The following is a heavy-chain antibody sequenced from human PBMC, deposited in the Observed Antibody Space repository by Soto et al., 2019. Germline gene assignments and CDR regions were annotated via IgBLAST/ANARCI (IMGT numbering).Heavy chain of an antibody. CDR2: TYYRSKWYN. D-gene: IGHD6-19*01. CDR3: ARDEVAVAANYYYYYGMDV. J-gene: IGHJ6*02. CDR1: GDSVSSNSAA. Sequence: SQTLSLTCAISGDSVSSNSAAWNWIRQSPSRGLEWLGRTYYRSKWYNDYAVSVKSRITINPDTSKNQFSLQLNSVTPEDTAVYYCARDEVAVAANYYYYYGMDVWGQGTTVTVSS. V-gene: IGHV6-1*01.